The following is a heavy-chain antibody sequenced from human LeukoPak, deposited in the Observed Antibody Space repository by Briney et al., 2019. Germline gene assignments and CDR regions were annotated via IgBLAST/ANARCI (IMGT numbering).Heavy chain of an antibody. CDR3: AKVPGVLDSGY. V-gene: IGHV3-30*18. CDR2: ISYDGSNK. CDR1: GFTFSSYG. D-gene: IGHD3-10*01. Sequence: GRSLRLSCGASGFTFSSYGMHWVRQAPGKGLEWVAVISYDGSNKYYADSVKGRFTISRDNSKNTLYLQMNSLRAEDTAVYYCAKVPGVLDSGYWGQGTLVTVSS. J-gene: IGHJ4*02.